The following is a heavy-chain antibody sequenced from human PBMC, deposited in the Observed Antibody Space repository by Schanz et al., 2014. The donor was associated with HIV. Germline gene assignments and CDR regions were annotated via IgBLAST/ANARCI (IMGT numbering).Heavy chain of an antibody. CDR2: MRGSDDST. Sequence: EVQLLESGGGLVQPGGSLRLSCTASGLPFSTYAMSWVRQAPGKGLEWVSGMRGSDDSTFYADSVKGRFTISRDNSKNTLYFQMNSLRAEDTAIYYCAKTSYGWYFDYWGQGTLVTVSS. V-gene: IGHV3-23*01. CDR1: GLPFSTYA. CDR3: AKTSYGWYFDY. D-gene: IGHD6-19*01. J-gene: IGHJ4*02.